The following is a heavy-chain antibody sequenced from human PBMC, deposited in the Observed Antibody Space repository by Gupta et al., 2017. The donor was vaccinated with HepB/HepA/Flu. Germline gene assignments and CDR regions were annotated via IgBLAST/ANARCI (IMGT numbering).Heavy chain of an antibody. CDR1: GFTFSSYG. CDR2: ISYEGSNK. D-gene: IGHD5-18*01. CDR3: AKGHGYSYGYLDY. J-gene: IGHJ4*02. V-gene: IGHV3-30*18. Sequence: QVQLVESGGGVVQPGRSLRLSCAASGFTFSSYGMHWVRQAPGKGLEWVAVISYEGSNKYYADSVKGRFTISRDNSKNTLYLQMNSLRAEDTAVYYCAKGHGYSYGYLDYWGQGTLVTVSS.